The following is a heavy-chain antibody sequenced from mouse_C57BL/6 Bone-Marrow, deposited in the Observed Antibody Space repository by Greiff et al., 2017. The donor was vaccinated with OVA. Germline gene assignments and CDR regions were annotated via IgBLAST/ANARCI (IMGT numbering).Heavy chain of an antibody. J-gene: IGHJ2*01. D-gene: IGHD1-1*01. CDR2: IDPANGNT. CDR3: ARNPFYYGSRGNYFDY. Sequence: EVQLQQSVAELVRPGASVKLSCTASGFNIKNTYMHWVKQRPEQGLEWIGRIDPANGNTKYAPKFQGKATITADTSSNTAYLQLSSLTSEDTAIYYCARNPFYYGSRGNYFDYWGQGTTLTVSS. V-gene: IGHV14-3*01. CDR1: GFNIKNTY.